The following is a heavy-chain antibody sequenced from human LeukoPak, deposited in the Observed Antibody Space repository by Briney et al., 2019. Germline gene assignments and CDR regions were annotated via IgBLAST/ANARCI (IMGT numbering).Heavy chain of an antibody. V-gene: IGHV6-1*01. D-gene: IGHD6-19*01. J-gene: IGHJ4*02. CDR1: GDSVSSNSGA. CDR2: TYYRSKWYN. CDR3: ARGGGVTVAGNLCY. Sequence: SQTLSLTCAISGDSVSSNSGAWNWIRQSPSRGLEWLGRTYYRSKWYNDYALSVKSRITINPDTSKNQFSLHLNSVTPEDTAIYYCARGGGVTVAGNLCYWGQGTLVTVSS.